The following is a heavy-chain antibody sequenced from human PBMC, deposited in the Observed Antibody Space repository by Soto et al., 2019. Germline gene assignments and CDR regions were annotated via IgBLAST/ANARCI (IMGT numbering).Heavy chain of an antibody. J-gene: IGHJ6*02. CDR2: INASGGNT. V-gene: IGHV1-46*01. CDR3: ARVGSLWFGELSAYYYGMDV. CDR1: GYTFTSYY. Sequence: ASVKVSCKASGYTFTSYYMHWVRQAPGQGLEWMGIINASGGNTKYAQKFQGRVTMTRDTSTSTAYMELSSLRSEDTAVYYCARVGSLWFGELSAYYYGMDVWGQGTTVTVSS. D-gene: IGHD3-10*01.